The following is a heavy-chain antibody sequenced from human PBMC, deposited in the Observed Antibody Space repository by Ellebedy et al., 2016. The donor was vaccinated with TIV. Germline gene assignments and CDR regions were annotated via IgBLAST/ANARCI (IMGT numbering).Heavy chain of an antibody. CDR3: GRRGKNWSIDY. D-gene: IGHD1-1*01. CDR2: IWPGDSDT. Sequence: GESLKISCKVSGYRFSSYWIVWVRQMPGKGLGWMGTIWPGDSDTRYSPSFEGQVIISVDKSINTADLQWSSLKDSDSAMYYCGRRGKNWSIDYWGQGTLVTVSS. V-gene: IGHV5-51*01. J-gene: IGHJ4*02. CDR1: GYRFSSYW.